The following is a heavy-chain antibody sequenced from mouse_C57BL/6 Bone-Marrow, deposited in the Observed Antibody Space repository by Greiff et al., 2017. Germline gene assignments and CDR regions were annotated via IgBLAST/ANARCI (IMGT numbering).Heavy chain of an antibody. CDR3: ARRAYYDYDEAMDY. CDR2: ISSGGSYT. V-gene: IGHV5-6*01. Sequence: EVQLKESGGDLVKPGGSLKLSCAASGFTFSSYGMSWVRQTPDKRLEWVATISSGGSYTYYPDSVKGRFTISRDNAKNTLYLQMSSLKSEDTAMYYCARRAYYDYDEAMDYWGQGTSVTVSS. J-gene: IGHJ4*01. D-gene: IGHD2-4*01. CDR1: GFTFSSYG.